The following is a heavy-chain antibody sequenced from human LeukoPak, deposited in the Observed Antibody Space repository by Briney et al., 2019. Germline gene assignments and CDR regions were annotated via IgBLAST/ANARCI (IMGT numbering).Heavy chain of an antibody. Sequence: ASVRVSCKASGYIFNSYAISWVRQAPGQGLEWMGRITVHNGQTNYAQRFQGRVSMTTDTSTSTAYMEVRSLRSDDTAVYYCARIRYSYGRSSDYWGQGTLVTVSP. D-gene: IGHD5-18*01. CDR3: ARIRYSYGRSSDY. V-gene: IGHV1-18*01. CDR2: ITVHNGQT. CDR1: GYIFNSYA. J-gene: IGHJ4*02.